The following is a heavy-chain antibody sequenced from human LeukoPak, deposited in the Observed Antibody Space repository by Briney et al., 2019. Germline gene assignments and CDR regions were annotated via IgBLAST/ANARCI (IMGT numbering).Heavy chain of an antibody. D-gene: IGHD6-19*01. CDR2: INPSGGST. J-gene: IGHJ4*02. Sequence: ASVKVSCKASGYTSTSYYMHWVRQAPGQGLEWMGIINPSGGSTSYAQKFQGRVTMTRDMSTSTVYMELSSLRSEDTAVYYCARVPSRIAVAGKIPFDYWGQGTLVTVSS. V-gene: IGHV1-46*01. CDR1: GYTSTSYY. CDR3: ARVPSRIAVAGKIPFDY.